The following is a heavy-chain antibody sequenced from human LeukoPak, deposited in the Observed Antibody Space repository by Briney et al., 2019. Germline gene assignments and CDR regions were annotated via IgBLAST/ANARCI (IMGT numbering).Heavy chain of an antibody. J-gene: IGHJ3*02. Sequence: GGSLRRSCAASGFTFSTFGMHWVRQAPGKGLEWVAFISYDGSNTYYADSVKGRFTISRDNSKNTLYLQMNSLRTEDTAVYYCAKVPTGSGFYDAFDISGQGTMVTVSS. D-gene: IGHD3-10*01. CDR2: ISYDGSNT. CDR1: GFTFSTFG. V-gene: IGHV3-30*18. CDR3: AKVPTGSGFYDAFDI.